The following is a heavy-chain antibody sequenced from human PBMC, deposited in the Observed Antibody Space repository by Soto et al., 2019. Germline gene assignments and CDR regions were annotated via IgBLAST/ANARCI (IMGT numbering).Heavy chain of an antibody. D-gene: IGHD6-13*01. CDR1: GGTFSSHA. J-gene: IGHJ5*02. Sequence: AAVKVSCKACGGTFSSHAIIWLLQAPGQGLEWMGVIIPILGTANYAQKLQGRVTMTPDKSTSKAYMELSRLRSEDTAVYYCARDRAPRIAAAGTGDWVDPWGQGTVVTVSS. V-gene: IGHV1-69*06. CDR2: IIPILGTA. CDR3: ARDRAPRIAAAGTGDWVDP.